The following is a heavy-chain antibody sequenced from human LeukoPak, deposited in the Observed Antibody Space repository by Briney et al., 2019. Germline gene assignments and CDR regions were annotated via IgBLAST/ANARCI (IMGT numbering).Heavy chain of an antibody. Sequence: SETLSLTCTVSGGSISGHHWTWIRQPPGTGREWMGYFYDMGEFNYNPSLKTRVTRCMDISNNQFSLTMSSVTAADTAMNYCASLLRPGGRKGDAFDIWGRGTLVTVSS. V-gene: IGHV4-59*08. CDR1: GGSISGHH. CDR2: FYDMGEF. D-gene: IGHD1-26*01. J-gene: IGHJ3*02. CDR3: ASLLRPGGRKGDAFDI.